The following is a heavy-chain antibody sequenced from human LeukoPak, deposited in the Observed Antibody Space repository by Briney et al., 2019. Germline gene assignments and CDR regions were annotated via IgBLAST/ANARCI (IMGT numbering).Heavy chain of an antibody. Sequence: PGGSLRLSCPASGFTFSSYSMNWVRQAPGKGLEWVSSISSSSSYIYYADSVKGRFTISRDNAKNSLYLQMNSLRAEDTAVYYCARANQSHYDSSGYYYGPFFDYWGQGTLVTVSS. CDR2: ISSSSSYI. D-gene: IGHD3-22*01. CDR3: ARANQSHYDSSGYYYGPFFDY. J-gene: IGHJ4*02. CDR1: GFTFSSYS. V-gene: IGHV3-21*01.